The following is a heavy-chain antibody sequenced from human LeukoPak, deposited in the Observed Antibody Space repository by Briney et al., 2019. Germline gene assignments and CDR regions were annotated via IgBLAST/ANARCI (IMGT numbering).Heavy chain of an antibody. V-gene: IGHV1-69*05. CDR3: ARTKRRGSYYFDY. CDR2: IIPIFGTA. J-gene: IGHJ4*02. CDR1: GGTFSSYA. Sequence: ASGKVSCKASGGTFSSYAISWVRQAPGQGLEWMGGIIPIFGTANYAQKFQGRVTITTDESTSTAYMELSSLRSEDTAVYDCARTKRRGSYYFDYWGQGTLVTVSS. D-gene: IGHD1-26*01.